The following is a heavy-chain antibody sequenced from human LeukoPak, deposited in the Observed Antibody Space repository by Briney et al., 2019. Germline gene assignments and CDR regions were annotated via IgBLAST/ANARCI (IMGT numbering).Heavy chain of an antibody. CDR1: GGSFSGYY. V-gene: IGHV4-34*01. CDR3: ARLAPTYDYVWGSYRYTYNFDY. J-gene: IGHJ4*02. Sequence: SETLSLTCAVYGGSFSGYYWSWIRQPPGKGLEWIGEINHSGSTNYNPSLKSRVTISVDTSKNQFSLKLSSVTAADTAVYYCARLAPTYDYVWGSYRYTYNFDYWGQGTLVTVSS. D-gene: IGHD3-16*02. CDR2: INHSGST.